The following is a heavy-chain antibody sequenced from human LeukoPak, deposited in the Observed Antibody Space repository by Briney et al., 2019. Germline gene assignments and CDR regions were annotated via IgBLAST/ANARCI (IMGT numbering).Heavy chain of an antibody. CDR1: GFTFSSYA. Sequence: GSLRLSCAASGFTFSSYAMSWVRQAPGKGLEWIGEINHSGSTNYNPSLKSRVTISVDTSKNQFSLKLSSVTAADTAVYYCARRIAAAGRKYMDVWGKGTTVTVSS. CDR2: INHSGST. CDR3: ARRIAAAGRKYMDV. D-gene: IGHD6-13*01. V-gene: IGHV4-34*01. J-gene: IGHJ6*03.